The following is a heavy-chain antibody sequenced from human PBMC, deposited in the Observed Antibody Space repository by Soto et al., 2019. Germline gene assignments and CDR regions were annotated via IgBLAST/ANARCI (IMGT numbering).Heavy chain of an antibody. CDR3: ARQDSDYDSSGHPFDD. J-gene: IGHJ4*02. CDR2: IYYSGST. D-gene: IGHD3-22*01. V-gene: IGHV4-39*01. Sequence: SETLSLTCTVSGGSISSSSYYWGWIRQPPGKGLEWIGSIYYSGSTYYNPSLKSRVTISVDTSKNQFSLKLSSVTAADTAVYYCARQDSDYDSSGHPFDDWGQGTPVTVSS. CDR1: GGSISSSSYY.